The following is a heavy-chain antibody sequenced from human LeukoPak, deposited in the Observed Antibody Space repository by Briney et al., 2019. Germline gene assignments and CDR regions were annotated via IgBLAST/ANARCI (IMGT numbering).Heavy chain of an antibody. CDR2: ISYDGSDK. D-gene: IGHD6-19*01. V-gene: IGHV3-30*18. CDR1: GFTFSTYG. CDR3: AKDQGSSGRNAFDI. J-gene: IGHJ3*02. Sequence: PGGSLRLSCAASGFTFSTYGMHWVRQAPGKGLEWVAVISYDGSDKYYADSVKGRFTISRDNSKNTVYLQVIGLRAEDTAVYYCAKDQGSSGRNAFDIWGRGTTVTVSS.